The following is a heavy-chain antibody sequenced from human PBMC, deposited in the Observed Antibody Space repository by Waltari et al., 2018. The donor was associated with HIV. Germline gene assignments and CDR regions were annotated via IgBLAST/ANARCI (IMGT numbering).Heavy chain of an antibody. CDR1: GDSFSDLN. J-gene: IGHJ4*02. D-gene: IGHD3-16*01. CDR2: INHRGVR. Sequence: LKPWETLSLSCAVSGDSFSDLNWTWCRQPPGKGLEWIGAINHRGVRLYNPAWWIRLRLSVENSRNPCSLRLASLTAADTATYFCARCRDSLGYVYRSDFFDFRSQAHLVVGS. CDR3: ARCRDSLGYVYRSDFFDF. V-gene: IGHV4-34*01.